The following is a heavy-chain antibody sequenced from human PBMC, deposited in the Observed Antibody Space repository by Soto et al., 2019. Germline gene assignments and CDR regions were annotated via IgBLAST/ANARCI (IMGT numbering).Heavy chain of an antibody. CDR1: GFTFSSYD. CDR3: ARFDILTDYFAFDI. V-gene: IGHV3-13*01. Sequence: GGSLRLSCAASGFTFSSYDMHWVRQATGKGLEWVSAIGTAGDTYYPGSVKGRFTISRENAKNSLYLQMNSLRAGDTAVYYCARFDILTDYFAFDIWGQGTMVTVSS. CDR2: IGTAGDT. J-gene: IGHJ3*02. D-gene: IGHD3-9*01.